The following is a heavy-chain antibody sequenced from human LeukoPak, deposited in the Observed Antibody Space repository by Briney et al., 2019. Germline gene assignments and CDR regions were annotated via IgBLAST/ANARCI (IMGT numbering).Heavy chain of an antibody. V-gene: IGHV4-59*01. Sequence: PSETLSLTCTVSGGSISDYYWTWIRQPPGKGLEWIGYIYYSGSTNYNPSLKSRVTISVDTSKNQFSLKLSSVTAADTAVYYCAREGPYDSSGYYYADIWGQGTMVTVSS. CDR3: AREGPYDSSGYYYADI. CDR2: IYYSGST. J-gene: IGHJ3*02. D-gene: IGHD3-22*01. CDR1: GGSISDYY.